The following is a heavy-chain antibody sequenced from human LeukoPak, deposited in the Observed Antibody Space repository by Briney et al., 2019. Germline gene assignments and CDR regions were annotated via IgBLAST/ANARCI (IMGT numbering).Heavy chain of an antibody. CDR3: EGGGSF. D-gene: IGHD3-16*01. CDR1: GLTFSNYW. Sequence: GGSLTLSCAPSGLTFSNYWMNWVRQAPGKGREWVANIKQDESAKLHLDSVKGPFPITRNNAKNSLYLQVNRLRAHAKATFFCEGGGSFWVRGTLVTVSS. CDR2: IKQDESAK. V-gene: IGHV3-7*03. J-gene: IGHJ4*02.